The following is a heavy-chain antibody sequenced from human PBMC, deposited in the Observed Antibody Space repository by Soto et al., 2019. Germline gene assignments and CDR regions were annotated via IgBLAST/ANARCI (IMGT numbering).Heavy chain of an antibody. CDR2: ISAAGDP. V-gene: IGHV3-13*05. CDR1: GFTFINYD. J-gene: IGHJ6*02. Sequence: EVQLVESGGGLVQPGGSLRLSCEASGFTFINYDMHWVRQGTGKGLEWVSGISAAGDPDYADSVEGRFTISRENAQNSFFLQMNSLRVGDTAVYYCARTDRDFYGLDVWCQGTTVIVSS. CDR3: ARTDRDFYGLDV.